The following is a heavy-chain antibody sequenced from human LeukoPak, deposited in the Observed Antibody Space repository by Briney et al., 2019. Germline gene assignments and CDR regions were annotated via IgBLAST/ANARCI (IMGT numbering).Heavy chain of an antibody. V-gene: IGHV3-11*04. CDR1: GFTFSDYY. D-gene: IGHD6-13*01. J-gene: IGHJ6*03. Sequence: GGSLRLSCAASGFTFSDYYMSWIRQAPGKGLEWVSYISSSGSTIYYADSVKGRFTISRDNAKNSLYLQMNSLRAEDTAVYYCARDLGRAIAASAGYYYYMDVWGKGTTVTISS. CDR2: ISSSGSTI. CDR3: ARDLGRAIAASAGYYYYMDV.